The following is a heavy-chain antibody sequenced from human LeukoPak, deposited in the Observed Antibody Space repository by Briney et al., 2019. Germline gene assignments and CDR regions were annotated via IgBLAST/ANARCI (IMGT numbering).Heavy chain of an antibody. CDR3: AGDSGGGDYGDYYFDY. D-gene: IGHD4-17*01. CDR2: IIPIFGTA. Sequence: SVKVSCKASGGTFSSYAISWVRQAPGQGLEWMGGIIPIFGTANYAQKFQGRVTITADESTSTAYMELSSLRSEDTAVYYCAGDSGGGDYGDYYFDYWGQGTLVTVSS. CDR1: GGTFSSYA. J-gene: IGHJ4*02. V-gene: IGHV1-69*13.